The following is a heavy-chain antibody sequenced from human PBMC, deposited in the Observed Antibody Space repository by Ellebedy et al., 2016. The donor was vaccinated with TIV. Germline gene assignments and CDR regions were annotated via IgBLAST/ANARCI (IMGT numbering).Heavy chain of an antibody. Sequence: SETLSLXXAVYGGSFSGYYWSWIRQPPGKGLEWIGEINHSGSTNYNPSLKSRVTISVDTSKNQFSLKLSSVTAADTAVYYCARGNRGYSSSWYKLDYYYYMDVWGKGTTVTVSS. CDR2: INHSGST. J-gene: IGHJ6*03. V-gene: IGHV4-34*01. CDR1: GGSFSGYY. CDR3: ARGNRGYSSSWYKLDYYYYMDV. D-gene: IGHD6-13*01.